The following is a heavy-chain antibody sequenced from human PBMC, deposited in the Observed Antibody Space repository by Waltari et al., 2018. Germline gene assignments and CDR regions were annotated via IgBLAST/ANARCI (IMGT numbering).Heavy chain of an antibody. CDR3: ARYYYDSSGYYGGTSDAFDI. J-gene: IGHJ3*02. CDR1: GGSISRSRYY. V-gene: IGHV4-39*07. CDR2: IYYSGST. D-gene: IGHD3-22*01. Sequence: QLQLQESGPGLVKPSETLSLTCPVSGGSISRSRYYWGWIRQPPGTGLEWIGSIYYSGSTYYNPSLKSRVTISVDTSKNQFSLKLSSVTAADTAVYYCARYYYDSSGYYGGTSDAFDIWGQGTMVTVSS.